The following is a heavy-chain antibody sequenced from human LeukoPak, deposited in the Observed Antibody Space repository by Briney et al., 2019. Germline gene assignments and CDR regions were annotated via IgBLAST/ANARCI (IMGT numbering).Heavy chain of an antibody. CDR3: ARMAYYGSGSPWYYFDY. CDR2: IYYSGST. CDR1: GYAISSSNW. Sequence: PSETLSLTCAVSGYAISSSNWWGWIRQPPGKGLEWIGYIYYSGSTNYNPSLKSRVTMSVDTSKNQFSLKLSSVTALDTAVYYCARMAYYGSGSPWYYFDYWGQGTLVTVSS. V-gene: IGHV4-28*06. J-gene: IGHJ4*02. D-gene: IGHD3-10*01.